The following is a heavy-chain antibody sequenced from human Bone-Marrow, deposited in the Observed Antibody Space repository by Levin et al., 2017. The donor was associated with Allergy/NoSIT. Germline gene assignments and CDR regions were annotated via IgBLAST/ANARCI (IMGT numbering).Heavy chain of an antibody. J-gene: IGHJ4*02. Sequence: SGGSLRLSCEASGFSFSRYYMNWVRRAPGKGLEGVANRKQGGETKKYVDSVKGRFTISRDDAKSSLYMQMNSLRAEDTAVYYCARDGGGSTWSWSGFDLWGQGIMVIVSS. D-gene: IGHD3-16*01. CDR3: ARDGGGSTWSWSGFDL. V-gene: IGHV3-7*01. CDR2: RKQGGETK. CDR1: GFSFSRYY.